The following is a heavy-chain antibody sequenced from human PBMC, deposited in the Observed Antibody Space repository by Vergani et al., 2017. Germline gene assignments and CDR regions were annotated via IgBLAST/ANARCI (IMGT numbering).Heavy chain of an antibody. J-gene: IGHJ3*02. V-gene: IGHV3-11*01. CDR3: ARVLRYNWNFNAFDI. CDR2: ISSSGSTI. CDR1: GFTFSDYY. Sequence: QVQLVESGGGLVKPGGSLRLSCAASGFTFSDYYMSWIRQAPGKGLEWVSYISSSGSTIYYADSVKGRFTISRDNAKNALYLAMNSLRAEDTAVYYGARVLRYNWNFNAFDIWGQGTMVTVSS. D-gene: IGHD1-7*01.